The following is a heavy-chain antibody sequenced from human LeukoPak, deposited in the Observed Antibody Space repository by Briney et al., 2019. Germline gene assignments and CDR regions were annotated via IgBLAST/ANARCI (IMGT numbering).Heavy chain of an antibody. V-gene: IGHV3-21*01. J-gene: IGHJ6*03. CDR1: GFTFSSYS. D-gene: IGHD2-2*01. CDR3: ARDPGHCSSTSCYYYYMDV. Sequence: GGSLRLSCAASGFTFSSYSMNWVRQAPGKGLEWVSSISSSSYIYYADSVKGRFTISRDNAKNSLYLQMNSLRAEDTAVYYCARDPGHCSSTSCYYYYMDVWGKGTTVTVSS. CDR2: ISSSSYI.